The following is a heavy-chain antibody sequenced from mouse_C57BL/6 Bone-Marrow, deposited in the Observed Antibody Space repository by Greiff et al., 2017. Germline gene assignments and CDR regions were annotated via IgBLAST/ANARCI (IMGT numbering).Heavy chain of an antibody. Sequence: VKLMESGAELVRPGASVTLSCKASGYTFTDYEMHWVKQTPVHGLEWIGAIDPETGGTAYNQKFKGKAILTADKSSSTAYMELRSLTSEDSAVYYCTRGDLYECYYDYAMDYWGQGTSVTVSS. D-gene: IGHD2-3*01. CDR2: IDPETGGT. J-gene: IGHJ4*01. CDR3: TRGDLYECYYDYAMDY. CDR1: GYTFTDYE. V-gene: IGHV1-15*01.